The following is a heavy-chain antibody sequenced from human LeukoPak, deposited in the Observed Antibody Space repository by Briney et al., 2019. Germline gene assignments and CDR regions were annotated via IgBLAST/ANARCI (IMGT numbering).Heavy chain of an antibody. CDR3: AAGPVYDYFEF. CDR1: EYSFTDYY. J-gene: IGHJ4*02. D-gene: IGHD3-22*01. Sequence: ASVKVSCKASEYSFTDYYIHWVRQAPGQGLEWMGWINPNSGGTNSAQKFQGRITLTRDTSISTAYMELSRLRSDDTAVYYCAAGPVYDYFEFWGQGTLVTVSS. V-gene: IGHV1-2*02. CDR2: INPNSGGT.